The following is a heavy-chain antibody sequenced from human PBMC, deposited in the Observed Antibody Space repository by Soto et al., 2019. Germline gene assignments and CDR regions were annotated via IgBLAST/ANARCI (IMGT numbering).Heavy chain of an antibody. CDR2: IYPGDSDT. Sequence: GESLKISCKGSGCSFTSYWIGWVRQMPGKGLEWMGIIYPGDSDTRYSPSFQGQVTISADKSISTAYLQWSSLKASDTAMYYCARGAGEMATIFEEIFDYWGQGTLVTVSS. CDR1: GCSFTSYW. D-gene: IGHD5-12*01. J-gene: IGHJ4*02. V-gene: IGHV5-51*01. CDR3: ARGAGEMATIFEEIFDY.